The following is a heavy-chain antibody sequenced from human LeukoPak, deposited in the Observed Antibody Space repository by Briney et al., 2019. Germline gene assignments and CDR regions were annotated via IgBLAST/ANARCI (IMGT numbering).Heavy chain of an antibody. CDR3: AKEGYSSGWFFDY. CDR1: GFTFSDYY. CDR2: ISGSGGST. D-gene: IGHD6-19*01. V-gene: IGHV3-23*01. J-gene: IGHJ4*02. Sequence: SGGSLRLSCAASGFTFSDYYMSWIRQAPGKGLEWVSAISGSGGSTYYADSVKGRFTISRDNSKNTPYLQMNSLRAEDTAVYYCAKEGYSSGWFFDYWGQGTLVTVSS.